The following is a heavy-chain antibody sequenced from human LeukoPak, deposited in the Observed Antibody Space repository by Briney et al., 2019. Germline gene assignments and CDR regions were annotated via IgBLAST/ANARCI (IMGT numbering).Heavy chain of an antibody. CDR3: ARSGGWLLRFDY. D-gene: IGHD3-22*01. V-gene: IGHV4-34*01. Sequence: SETLSLTCAVYGGSFSGYYWSWIRQPPGKGLEWIGEINHSGSTSYNPSLKSRVTISVDTSKNQFSLKLSSVTAADTAVYYCARSGGWLLRFDYWGQGTLVTVSS. J-gene: IGHJ4*02. CDR2: INHSGST. CDR1: GGSFSGYY.